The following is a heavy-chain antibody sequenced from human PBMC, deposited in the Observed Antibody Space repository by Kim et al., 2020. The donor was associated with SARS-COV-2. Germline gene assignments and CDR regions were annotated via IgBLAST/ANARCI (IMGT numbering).Heavy chain of an antibody. V-gene: IGHV3-23*01. J-gene: IGHJ3*02. D-gene: IGHD2-2*01. Sequence: FTISRDNSKNTLYLQMNSLRAEDTAVYYCASGYCSSTSCYAYRNDAFDIWGQGTMVTVSS. CDR3: ASGYCSSTSCYAYRNDAFDI.